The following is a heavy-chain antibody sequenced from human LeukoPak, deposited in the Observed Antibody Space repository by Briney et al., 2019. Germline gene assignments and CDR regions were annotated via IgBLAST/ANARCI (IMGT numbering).Heavy chain of an antibody. CDR2: VSGRDTST. D-gene: IGHD3-9*01. Sequence: GGSLRLSCAASGFTFSNYAMSWVRQAPGKGLEWVAAVSGRDTSTYYTDSVKGRFTISRDNSKNTLYLQMNSLSAEDTAIYYCAKWGDYDVLTGYYDSDYWGQGTLVTVSS. CDR3: AKWGDYDVLTGYYDSDY. V-gene: IGHV3-23*01. CDR1: GFTFSNYA. J-gene: IGHJ4*02.